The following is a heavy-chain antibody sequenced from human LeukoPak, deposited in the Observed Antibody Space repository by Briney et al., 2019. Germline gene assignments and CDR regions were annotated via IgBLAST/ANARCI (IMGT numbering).Heavy chain of an antibody. D-gene: IGHD1-1*01. J-gene: IGHJ3*02. CDR1: RFTLSSYS. CDR2: INSGSSTI. V-gene: IGHV3-48*01. CDR3: ARVLLERPGIDSFDI. Sequence: GGSLRLSCGASRFTLSSYSMDWVRQAPGKGLGWVSHINSGSSTIYYADSVKGRFTIFRDNAGNSLYLQMNSLRAEDTAVYYCARVLLERPGIDSFDIWGQGTMVTVSS.